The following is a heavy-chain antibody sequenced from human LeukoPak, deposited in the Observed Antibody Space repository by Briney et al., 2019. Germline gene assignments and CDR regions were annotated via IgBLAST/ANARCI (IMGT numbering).Heavy chain of an antibody. V-gene: IGHV1-69*06. CDR2: IIPIFGTA. CDR1: GGTFSSYA. Sequence: SVKVSCKASGGTFSSYAISWVRQAPGQGLEWMGGIIPIFGTANYAQKFQGRVTITADKPTSTAYMELSSLRSEDTAVYYCARVGYCSSTSCQPGDYWGQGTLVTVSS. CDR3: ARVGYCSSTSCQPGDY. D-gene: IGHD2-2*01. J-gene: IGHJ4*02.